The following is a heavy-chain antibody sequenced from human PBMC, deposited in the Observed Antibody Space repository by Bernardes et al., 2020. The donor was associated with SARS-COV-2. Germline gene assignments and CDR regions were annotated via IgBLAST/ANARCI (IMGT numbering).Heavy chain of an antibody. Sequence: GSLRLSCAVSGFTFSRYAVSWIRQAPGKGLECVSTINNSGDTIFYADSVKGRFTISRDNVKNTLDLQMNSLGTEDTAVYYCAKDLRGNNFGSDWYFDLWGRGILVTVSS. D-gene: IGHD5-18*01. V-gene: IGHV3-23*01. J-gene: IGHJ2*01. CDR3: AKDLRGNNFGSDWYFDL. CDR2: INNSGDTI. CDR1: GFTFSRYA.